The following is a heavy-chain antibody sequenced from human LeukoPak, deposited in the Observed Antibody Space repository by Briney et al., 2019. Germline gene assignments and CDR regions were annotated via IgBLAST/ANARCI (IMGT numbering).Heavy chain of an antibody. CDR3: VRDRGWFRLDP. J-gene: IGHJ5*02. D-gene: IGHD6-19*01. CDR1: GFALVNHW. Sequence: GGSLRLSCAASGFALVNHWMSWVRQVPGKGLEWVANINNDGSEGDSVDSVKGRFTISRDNAKNLLYLQMNSLRVEDTAVYYCVRDRGWFRLDPWGQGTLVTVSS. V-gene: IGHV3-7*03. CDR2: INNDGSEG.